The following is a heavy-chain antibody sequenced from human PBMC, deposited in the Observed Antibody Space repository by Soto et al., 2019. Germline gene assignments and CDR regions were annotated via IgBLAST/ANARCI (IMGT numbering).Heavy chain of an antibody. CDR3: AREDAHYDFWSGYYTPFDY. CDR2: IIPIFGTA. D-gene: IGHD3-3*01. J-gene: IGHJ4*02. Sequence: QVQLVQSGAEVKKPGSSVKVSCKASGGIFSSYAISWVRQAPGQGLEWMGGIIPIFGTANYAQKFQGRVTITADESTSTAYMELSSLRSEDTAVYYCAREDAHYDFWSGYYTPFDYWGQGTLVTVSS. V-gene: IGHV1-69*01. CDR1: GGIFSSYA.